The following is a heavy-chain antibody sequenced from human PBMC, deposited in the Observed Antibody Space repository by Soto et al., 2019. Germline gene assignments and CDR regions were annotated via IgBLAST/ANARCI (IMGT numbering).Heavy chain of an antibody. D-gene: IGHD1-26*01. CDR2: VHYRGST. V-gene: IGHV4-61*01. CDR1: GGAVSSGSYY. J-gene: IGHJ6*02. CDR3: ARDRYRYSGGAYYYYGMDV. Sequence: QVQLQESGPGLVKSSETLSLTCTVSGGAVSSGSYYWSWIRQPPGKGLEWIGYVHYRGSTNYSPSLKRRVTISVDTSKNQFSLKLNSVTAADTAVYYCARDRYRYSGGAYYYYGMDVWGQGTTVTVSS.